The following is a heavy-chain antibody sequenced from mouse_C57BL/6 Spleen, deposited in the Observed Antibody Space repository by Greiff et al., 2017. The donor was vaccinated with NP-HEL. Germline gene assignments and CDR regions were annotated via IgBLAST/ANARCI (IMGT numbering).Heavy chain of an antibody. CDR2: IDPSDSYT. J-gene: IGHJ3*01. Sequence: QVQLQQPGAELVRPGTSVKLSCKASGYTFTSYWMHWVKQRPGQGLEWIGVIDPSDSYTNYNQKFKGKATLTVDTSSSTAYMQLSSLTSEDSAVYYWAHYYGSSPNRFAYWGKGTLVTVSA. D-gene: IGHD1-1*01. CDR3: AHYYGSSPNRFAY. CDR1: GYTFTSYW. V-gene: IGHV1-59*01.